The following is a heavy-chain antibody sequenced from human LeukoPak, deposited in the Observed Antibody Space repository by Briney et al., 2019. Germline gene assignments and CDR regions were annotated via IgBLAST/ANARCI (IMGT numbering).Heavy chain of an antibody. D-gene: IGHD3-3*01. CDR1: GGTFSSYA. V-gene: IGHV1-69*13. CDR3: AFFGVVISDAFDI. J-gene: IGHJ3*02. Sequence: SVKVSCKASGGTFSSYAISWVRQAPGQGLEWMGGIIPIFGTANYAQKFQGRVTITADESTSTAYMELSSLRSEDTAVYYCAFFGVVISDAFDIWGQGTTVTVSS. CDR2: IIPIFGTA.